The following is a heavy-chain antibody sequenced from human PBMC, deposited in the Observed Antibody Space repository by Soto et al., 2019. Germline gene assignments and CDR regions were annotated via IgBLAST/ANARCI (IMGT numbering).Heavy chain of an antibody. Sequence: QVQLVQSGAEVKKPGASVKVSCKASRYTLTELSMHWVRQAPGTGLEWMGGFDPENGETTYAQKFQGRVTMTEDTSTDTAYMELSSLRSEDTAVYYCAADTGYCSGGNCDRAGGYWGQGTVVTVSS. CDR3: AADTGYCSGGNCDRAGGY. V-gene: IGHV1-24*01. J-gene: IGHJ4*02. CDR1: RYTLTELS. CDR2: FDPENGET. D-gene: IGHD2-15*01.